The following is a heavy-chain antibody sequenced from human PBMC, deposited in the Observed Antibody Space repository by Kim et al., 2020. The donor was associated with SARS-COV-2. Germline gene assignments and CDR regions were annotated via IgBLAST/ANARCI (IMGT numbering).Heavy chain of an antibody. CDR1: GGSISSSSYY. Sequence: SETLSLTCTVSGGSISSSSYYWGWIRQPPGKGLEWIGSIYYSGSTYYNPSLKSRVTISVDTSKNQFSLKLSSVTAADTAVYYCAGVIVGAGEYFQHWGQGTLVTVSS. J-gene: IGHJ1*01. V-gene: IGHV4-39*01. D-gene: IGHD1-26*01. CDR2: IYYSGST. CDR3: AGVIVGAGEYFQH.